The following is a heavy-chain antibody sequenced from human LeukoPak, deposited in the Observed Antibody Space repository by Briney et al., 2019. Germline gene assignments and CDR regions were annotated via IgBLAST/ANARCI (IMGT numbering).Heavy chain of an antibody. CDR2: ISGSSGST. CDR3: AKGGYYGSGRLYGMDV. CDR1: GFTFSSYA. D-gene: IGHD3-10*01. Sequence: GGSLRLSCAASGFTFSSYAMSWVRQAPGRGLEWVSAISGSSGSTYYADSVKGRFTISRDNSKNTLYLQMNSLRAEDTAVYYCAKGGYYGSGRLYGMDVWGKGSTVTVSS. V-gene: IGHV3-23*01. J-gene: IGHJ6*04.